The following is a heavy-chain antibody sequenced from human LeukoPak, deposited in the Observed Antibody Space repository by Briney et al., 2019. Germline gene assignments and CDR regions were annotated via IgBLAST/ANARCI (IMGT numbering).Heavy chain of an antibody. Sequence: SETLSLTCTVSGGSISSSSYYWGWIRQPPGKGLEWIGSIYYSGSTYYNPSLKSRVTISVDTSKNQFSLKLSSVTAADTAVYYCARGRSSGYFVRFLFPGQDLNSPLHAFDIWGQGTMVTVSS. D-gene: IGHD3-22*01. CDR3: ARGRSSGYFVRFLFPGQDLNSPLHAFDI. V-gene: IGHV4-39*01. J-gene: IGHJ3*02. CDR1: GGSISSSSYY. CDR2: IYYSGST.